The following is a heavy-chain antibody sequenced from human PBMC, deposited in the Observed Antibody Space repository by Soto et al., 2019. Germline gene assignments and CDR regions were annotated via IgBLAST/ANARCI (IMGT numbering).Heavy chain of an antibody. CDR2: IVPMFGTA. J-gene: IGHJ4*02. D-gene: IGHD3-22*01. CDR3: ARGVRDRSGYDLDS. V-gene: IGHV1-69*01. Sequence: QVQLVQSGAEVKKPGSSVKVSCKSSGGTFRTFAFSWVRQAPGQGLQWMGGIVPMFGTANYAQKFQGRVTITADASTSTASMELTSLRSEDAAVYYCARGVRDRSGYDLDSWGQGTLVTVSS. CDR1: GGTFRTFA.